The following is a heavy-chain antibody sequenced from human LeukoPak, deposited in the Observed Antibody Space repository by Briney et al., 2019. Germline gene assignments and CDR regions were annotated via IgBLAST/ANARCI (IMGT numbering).Heavy chain of an antibody. CDR3: ARAVAATKSWFDP. CDR2: IYYSGST. D-gene: IGHD2-15*01. J-gene: IGHJ5*02. CDR1: GGSISSYY. V-gene: IGHV4-59*01. Sequence: PSETLSLTCTVSGGSISSYYWSWIRQPPGKGLEWIGYIYYSGSTNYNPSLKSRVTISVDTPKNQFSLKLSSVTAADTAVYYCARAVAATKSWFDPWGQGTLVTVSS.